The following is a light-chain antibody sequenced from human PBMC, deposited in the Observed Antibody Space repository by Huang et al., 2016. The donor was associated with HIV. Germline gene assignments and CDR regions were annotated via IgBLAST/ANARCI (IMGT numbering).Light chain of an antibody. CDR3: QQYGSSPGT. CDR2: GAS. CDR1: QSVSSGY. V-gene: IGKV3-20*01. J-gene: IGKJ1*01. Sequence: EIVLTQSPGTLSLSPGERTPLSCRASQSVSSGYLAWYQQKPGQAPKLLIYGASTRATGIPGRFSGSGSGTDFTLTISRLQPEDFAVYYCQQYGSSPGTFGQGTKVEVK.